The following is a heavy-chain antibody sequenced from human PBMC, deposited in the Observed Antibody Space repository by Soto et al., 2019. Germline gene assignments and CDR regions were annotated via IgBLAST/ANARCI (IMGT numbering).Heavy chain of an antibody. CDR3: ARSGATSKRGYYYYGMDV. CDR2: INSDGSST. D-gene: IGHD5-12*01. J-gene: IGHJ6*02. V-gene: IGHV3-74*01. Sequence: GGSLRLSCAASGFTFSSYWMHWVRQAPGKGLVWVSRINSDGSSTSYADSVKGRFTIPRDNAKNTLYLQMNSLRAEDTAVYYCARSGATSKRGYYYYGMDVWGQGTTVTVSS. CDR1: GFTFSSYW.